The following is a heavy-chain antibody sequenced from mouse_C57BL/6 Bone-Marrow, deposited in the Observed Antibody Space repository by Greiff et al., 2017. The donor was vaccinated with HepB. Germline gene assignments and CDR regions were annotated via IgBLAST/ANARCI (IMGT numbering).Heavy chain of an antibody. D-gene: IGHD2-3*01. CDR2: MSDGGSYT. CDR1: GFTFRSHA. V-gene: IGHV5-4*01. Sequence: EVKLVESGGGLVKPGGFLKLSRAASGFTFRSHAMSWVRQNPEKRPEWVATMSDGGSYTYYPDNVKGRVTISRDKAKNNLYLPTSHLKAEDAAMYYCAREDGYRFAYWGQGTLVTVSA. J-gene: IGHJ3*01. CDR3: AREDGYRFAY.